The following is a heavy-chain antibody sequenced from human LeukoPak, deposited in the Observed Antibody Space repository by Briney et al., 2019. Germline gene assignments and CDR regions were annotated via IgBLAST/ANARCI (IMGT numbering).Heavy chain of an antibody. J-gene: IGHJ5*02. D-gene: IGHD3-10*01. CDR3: TRGGYYVSGNDFRFDP. Sequence: SETLSLTCTVSGGSISSYYWSWVRQPPGKGLEWIGYIYYSGSTNYKTSLKRGVTISVETSKNQFSLKLRSMTAAERPGYYVTRGGYYVSGNDFRFDPCGQGTLVTVSS. V-gene: IGHV4-59*01. CDR1: GGSISSYY. CDR2: IYYSGST.